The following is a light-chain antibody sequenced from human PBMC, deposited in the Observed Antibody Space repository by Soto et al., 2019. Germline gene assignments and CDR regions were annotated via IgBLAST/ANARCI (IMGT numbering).Light chain of an antibody. V-gene: IGKV3-20*01. CDR1: QSVSSSY. CDR2: GAS. Sequence: VVLTQSPGTPSLSPGERATLSCRAIQSVSSSYLAWYQQKPGQAPRLLIYGASSRATGIPDRFSGSGSGTDFTLTISRLEPEDFAVYYCQQYGTSRHGTFGQGTRLEIK. J-gene: IGKJ5*01. CDR3: QQYGTSRHGT.